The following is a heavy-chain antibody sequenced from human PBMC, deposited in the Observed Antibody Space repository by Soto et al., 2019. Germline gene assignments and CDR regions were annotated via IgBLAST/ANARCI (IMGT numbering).Heavy chain of an antibody. Sequence: ASVKVSCKASGYTFTGYYMHWVRQAPGQGLERMGWINPNSGGTNYAQKFQGWVTMTRDTSISTAYMELSRLRSEDTAVYYCARDGVCSGCSCYAGYYDGMDVWGQGTTVPVSS. CDR2: INPNSGGT. CDR1: GYTFTGYY. CDR3: ARDGVCSGCSCYAGYYDGMDV. J-gene: IGHJ6*02. D-gene: IGHD2-15*01. V-gene: IGHV1-2*04.